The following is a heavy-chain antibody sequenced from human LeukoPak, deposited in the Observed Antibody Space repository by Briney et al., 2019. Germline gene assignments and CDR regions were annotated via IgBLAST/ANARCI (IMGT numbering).Heavy chain of an antibody. CDR1: GGSISSYY. J-gene: IGHJ5*02. V-gene: IGHV4-4*07. Sequence: SETLSLTCTVSGGSISSYYWSWIRQPAGKGLEWIGRIYSSGTTTYNPSLKSRVTMSVDTAKNQVSLRLSSVTAADTAVYYCARDSGTTGEVKFDPWGQGSLVTVSS. D-gene: IGHD3-10*01. CDR2: IYSSGTT. CDR3: ARDSGTTGEVKFDP.